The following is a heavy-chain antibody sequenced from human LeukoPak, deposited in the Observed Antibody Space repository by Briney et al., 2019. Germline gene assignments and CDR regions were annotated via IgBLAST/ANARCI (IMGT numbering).Heavy chain of an antibody. J-gene: IGHJ4*02. CDR2: INHRGSS. V-gene: IGHV4-34*01. Sequence: NSSETLSLTCGVFGGSFSGYYWTSLRQPPGKGLEWIGQINHRGSSHYNPSLRSRVTISVDTSKTQFSLKLTSVTAADTAVYYCARDKFCSDTGSCNNGLFDFWGQGALVTVSS. D-gene: IGHD2-15*01. CDR3: ARDKFCSDTGSCNNGLFDF. CDR1: GGSFSGYY.